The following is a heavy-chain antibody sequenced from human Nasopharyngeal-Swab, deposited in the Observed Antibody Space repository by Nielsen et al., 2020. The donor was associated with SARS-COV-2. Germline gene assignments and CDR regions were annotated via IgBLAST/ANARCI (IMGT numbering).Heavy chain of an antibody. CDR1: GFTFSSYA. J-gene: IGHJ4*02. V-gene: IGHV3-21*04. D-gene: IGHD3-9*01. Sequence: GGSLRLSCAASGFTFSSYAMSWVRQAPGKGLEWVSSISSSSSYIYYADSVKGRFTISRDNAKNSLYLQMNSLRAEDTAVYYCAREGLSRYFDWLSLGDNDYWGQGTLVTVSS. CDR2: ISSSSSYI. CDR3: AREGLSRYFDWLSLGDNDY.